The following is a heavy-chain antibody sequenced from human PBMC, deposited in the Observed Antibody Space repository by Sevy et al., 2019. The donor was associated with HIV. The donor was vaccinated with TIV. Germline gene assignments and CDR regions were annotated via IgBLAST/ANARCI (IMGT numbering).Heavy chain of an antibody. CDR3: AKGIAARLGAFDI. Sequence: GGSLRLSCAASGFTFSSYAMSWVRQAPGKGLEWVSGISWNSGSIGYADSVKGRFTISRDNAKNSLYLQMNSLRAEDTALYYCAKGIAARLGAFDIWGQGTMVTVSS. D-gene: IGHD6-6*01. CDR2: ISWNSGSI. CDR1: GFTFSSYA. V-gene: IGHV3-9*01. J-gene: IGHJ3*02.